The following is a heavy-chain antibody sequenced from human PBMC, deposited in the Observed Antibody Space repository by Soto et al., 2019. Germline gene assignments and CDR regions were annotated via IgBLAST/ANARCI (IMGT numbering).Heavy chain of an antibody. CDR1: GFTFSSYD. J-gene: IGHJ3*02. D-gene: IGHD3-3*01. CDR2: IGTAGDT. CDR3: ARGAGVYYDLRIAFDI. V-gene: IGHV3-13*01. Sequence: GGSLRLSCAASGFTFSSYDMHWVRQATGKGLEWVSAIGTAGDTYYPGSVKGRFTISRENAKNSLYLQMNSLRAEDTAVYYCARGAGVYYDLRIAFDIWGQGTMVTVSS.